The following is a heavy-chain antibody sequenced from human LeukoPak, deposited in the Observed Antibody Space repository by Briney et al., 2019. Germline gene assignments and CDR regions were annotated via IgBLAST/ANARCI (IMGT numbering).Heavy chain of an antibody. V-gene: IGHV3-74*01. CDR1: GFSLSGYW. J-gene: IGHJ6*02. D-gene: IGHD2-8*02. CDR3: TRVQAGRSGLMDV. CDR2: TGPDGTGI. Sequence: GGSLRLSCAASGFSLSGYWMHWVRQAPGQGLVWVSRTGPDGTGITYAGSVKGRFTISRDIAKNTVYLQMNSLRAEDAALYYCTRVQAGRSGLMDVWGRGTTVTVSS.